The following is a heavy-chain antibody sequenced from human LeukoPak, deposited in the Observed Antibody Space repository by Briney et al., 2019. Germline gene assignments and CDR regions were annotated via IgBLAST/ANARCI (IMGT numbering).Heavy chain of an antibody. CDR3: TRGSSGRRDN. Sequence: ASVKVSCKAPDTPFTPGNINWVGQAPGQGLEWMGWMNPNSGNTGYGQSFQGRITMTRDISIGTAYMELSNLTSEDTAIYYCTRGSSGRRDNWGQGTLVTVSA. D-gene: IGHD6-19*01. V-gene: IGHV1-8*01. J-gene: IGHJ4*02. CDR1: DTPFTPGN. CDR2: MNPNSGNT.